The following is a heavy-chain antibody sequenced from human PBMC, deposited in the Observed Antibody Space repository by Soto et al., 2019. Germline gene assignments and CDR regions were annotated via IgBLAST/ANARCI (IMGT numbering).Heavy chain of an antibody. CDR2: IYYSGST. J-gene: IGHJ4*02. Sequence: SETLSLTCTVSGGSISSGGYYWSWIRQHPGKGLEWIGYIYYSGSTCYNPSLKSRVTISVDTSKNQFSLKLSSVTAADTAVYYCARGHDPIVNYYFDYWGQGTLVTVSS. CDR3: ARGHDPIVNYYFDY. V-gene: IGHV4-31*03. CDR1: GGSISSGGYY. D-gene: IGHD1-20*01.